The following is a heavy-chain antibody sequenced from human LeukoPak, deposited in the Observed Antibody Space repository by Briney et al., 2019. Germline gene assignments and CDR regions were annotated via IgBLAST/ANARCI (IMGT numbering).Heavy chain of an antibody. Sequence: GWALRLSCTASGFSFSTYALHWVRQAPGKGREGVAVISHDGSNKYKADSVRGRFTISRDNSKNTLYLQMNILRAEDSAIYYCARDKDHGDSRGWDFFDYWGLGTLVTVSS. V-gene: IGHV3-30*04. J-gene: IGHJ4*02. D-gene: IGHD6-19*01. CDR2: ISHDGSNK. CDR3: ARDKDHGDSRGWDFFDY. CDR1: GFSFSTYA.